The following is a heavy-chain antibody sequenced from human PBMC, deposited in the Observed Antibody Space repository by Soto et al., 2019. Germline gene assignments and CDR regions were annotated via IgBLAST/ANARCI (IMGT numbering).Heavy chain of an antibody. D-gene: IGHD1-7*01. J-gene: IGHJ4*02. Sequence: PGGSLRLSCAASGFTFDNAWMNWVRQAPGKGLEWVGRIKGKSNGGTTDYAAPVKGRFTISRDDSKNIVHLQMNSLKTEDTAVYYCTTDRETVTRTKWIFDYWGQGTQVTVSS. V-gene: IGHV3-15*07. CDR2: IKGKSNGGTT. CDR3: TTDRETVTRTKWIFDY. CDR1: GFTFDNAW.